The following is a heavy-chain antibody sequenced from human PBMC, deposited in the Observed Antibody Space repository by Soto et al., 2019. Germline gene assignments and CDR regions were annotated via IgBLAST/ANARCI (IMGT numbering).Heavy chain of an antibody. V-gene: IGHV3-23*01. CDR1: GFTFSNYA. J-gene: IGHJ4*02. D-gene: IGHD6-25*01. CDR2: ISGSGGTT. CDR3: AKFFVETGSNSGWPWSFHY. Sequence: EVQLLESGGGLVQPGRSLRLSCAASGFTFSNYAMSLVRQAPGQGLDWVSAISGSGGTTYYADSVKGRFTISRDNSKNTLFLQRNSMRAEDAAVYYCAKFFVETGSNSGWPWSFHYWGQGTLVTVSS.